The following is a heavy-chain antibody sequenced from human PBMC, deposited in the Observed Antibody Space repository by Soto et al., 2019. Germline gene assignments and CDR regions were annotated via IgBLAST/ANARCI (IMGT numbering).Heavy chain of an antibody. Sequence: QVQLQESGPGLVQPSQTLSLTCSVSGDPVSDGSYYWTWVRQHPVKGLEWIGYIYHTGNTYYNPSLQSRLIMSIDTSKNQFSLHLYSLTAADTAVYFCAAKLGTTHYFDFWGQGSLFAVSS. CDR3: AAKLGTTHYFDF. CDR2: IYHTGNT. CDR1: GDPVSDGSYY. D-gene: IGHD7-27*01. V-gene: IGHV4-31*03. J-gene: IGHJ4*02.